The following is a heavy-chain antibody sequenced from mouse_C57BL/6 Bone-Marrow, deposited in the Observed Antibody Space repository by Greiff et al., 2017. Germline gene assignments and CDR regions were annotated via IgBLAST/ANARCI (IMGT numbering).Heavy chain of an antibody. V-gene: IGHV7-3*01. CDR1: GFTFTDYY. Sequence: EVQVVESGGGLVQPGGSLSLSCAASGFTFTDYYMSWVRQPPGKALEWLGFIRNKANGYTTEYSASVKGRFTISRDNSQSILYLQMHALRAEDSATYYCARPLYYGNSAWFAYWGQGTLVTVSA. CDR2: IRNKANGYTT. D-gene: IGHD2-1*01. CDR3: ARPLYYGNSAWFAY. J-gene: IGHJ3*01.